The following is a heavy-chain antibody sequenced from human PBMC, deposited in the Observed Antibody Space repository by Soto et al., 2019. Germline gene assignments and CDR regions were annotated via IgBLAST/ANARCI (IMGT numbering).Heavy chain of an antibody. CDR1: GFTVSSNY. D-gene: IGHD3-3*01. Sequence: GGSLRLSCAASGFTVSSNYMSWVRQAPGKGLEWVSVIYSGGSTYYADSVKGRFTISRDNSKNTLYLQMNSLRAEDTAVYYCAGDNPRCWSGYLTGAAFDSWGQGTMVNVSS. V-gene: IGHV3-66*01. CDR2: IYSGGST. CDR3: AGDNPRCWSGYLTGAAFDS. J-gene: IGHJ3*02.